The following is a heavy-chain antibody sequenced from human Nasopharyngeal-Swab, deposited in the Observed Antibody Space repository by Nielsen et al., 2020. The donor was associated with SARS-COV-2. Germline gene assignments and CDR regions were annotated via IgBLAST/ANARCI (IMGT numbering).Heavy chain of an antibody. CDR2: IYPGDSDT. CDR1: GYSFTSYW. Sequence: GESLKISCKGSGYSFTSYWIGWVRQMPGKGLEWMGIIYPGDSDTRYSPSFQGQVTISADKSISTAYLQWSSLKASDTAMYYCARHGCSSSWANYYYYYMDVWGKGTTVTVSS. CDR3: ARHGCSSSWANYYYYYMDV. D-gene: IGHD6-13*01. V-gene: IGHV5-51*01. J-gene: IGHJ6*03.